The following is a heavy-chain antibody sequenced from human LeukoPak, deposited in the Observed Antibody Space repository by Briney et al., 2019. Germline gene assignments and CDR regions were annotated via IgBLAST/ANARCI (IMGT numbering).Heavy chain of an antibody. CDR2: IYYSGSA. V-gene: IGHV4-59*01. J-gene: IGHJ4*02. Sequence: SETLSLTCTVSGGSLSSYYWSWIRQPPGKELEWIGYIYYSGSADYNPSLKSRVTILVDTSKNQFSLKLSSVTAADTAVYYCARAGTYRGSYRFDYWGQGTLVTVSS. CDR1: GGSLSSYY. D-gene: IGHD1-26*01. CDR3: ARAGTYRGSYRFDY.